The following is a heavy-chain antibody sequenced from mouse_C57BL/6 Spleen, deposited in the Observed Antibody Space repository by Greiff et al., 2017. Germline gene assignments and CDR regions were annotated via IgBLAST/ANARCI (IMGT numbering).Heavy chain of an antibody. CDR1: GLTFSSYA. J-gene: IGHJ4*01. CDR3: TRVDGLMDY. Sequence: DVHLVESGEGLVKPGGSLKLSCAASGLTFSSYAMSWVRQTPEKRLEWVAYISSGGDYIYYADTVKGRFTISRDNARNTLYLQMSSLKSEDTAMYYCTRVDGLMDYWGQGTSVTVSS. D-gene: IGHD2-3*01. CDR2: ISSGGDYI. V-gene: IGHV5-9-1*02.